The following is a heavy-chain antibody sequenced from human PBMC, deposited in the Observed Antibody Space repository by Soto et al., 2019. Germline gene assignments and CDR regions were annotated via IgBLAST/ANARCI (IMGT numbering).Heavy chain of an antibody. CDR2: IYYSGST. D-gene: IGHD3-16*01. V-gene: IGHV4-59*08. CDR1: GGSISSYY. Sequence: PSETLSLTCSVSGGSISSYYWSGIRQPPGKGLEWIGYIYYSGSTNYNPSLKSRVTISVDTSKNQFSLKLSSVTAADTAVYYCAGGGALGVHPPPYYFDYWGQGTLVTV. CDR3: AGGGALGVHPPPYYFDY. J-gene: IGHJ4*02.